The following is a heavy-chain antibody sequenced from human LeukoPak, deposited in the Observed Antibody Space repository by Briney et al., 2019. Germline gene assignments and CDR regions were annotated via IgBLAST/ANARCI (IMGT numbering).Heavy chain of an antibody. CDR1: GLTVSSNY. J-gene: IGHJ4*02. Sequence: PGGSLRLSCAASGLTVSSNYMSWVRQIPGKGLEWVSVIYDNGDTYYADSVTGRFTISRDNSRNTMYLQMNSLRAEDTAIYYCAKDHSFKISWYGYFESWGQGALVAVSS. CDR2: IYDNGDT. CDR3: AKDHSFKISWYGYFES. D-gene: IGHD6-13*01. V-gene: IGHV3-53*01.